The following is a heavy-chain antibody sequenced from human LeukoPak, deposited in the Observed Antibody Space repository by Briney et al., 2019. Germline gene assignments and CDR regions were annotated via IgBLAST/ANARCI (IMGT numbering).Heavy chain of an antibody. J-gene: IGHJ6*03. CDR3: AADQYYDFWSGYYIHYYYMDV. CDR2: IVDGSGNT. D-gene: IGHD3-3*01. V-gene: IGHV1-58*01. CDR1: GFTFTSSA. Sequence: SVKVSCKASGFTFTSSAVQWVRQARGQRLEWIGWIVDGSGNTNYAQKFQERVTITRDMSTSTAYMELSSLRSEDTAVYYCAADQYYDFWSGYYIHYYYMDVWGKGTTVTVSS.